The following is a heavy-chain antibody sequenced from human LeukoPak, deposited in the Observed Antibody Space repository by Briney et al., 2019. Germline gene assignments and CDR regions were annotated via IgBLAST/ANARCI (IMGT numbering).Heavy chain of an antibody. CDR2: ISGSGGST. Sequence: GGSLRLSCAASGFTFSSYAMSWVRQAPGKGLEWVSAISGSGGSTYYVDSVKGRFTISRDNSKNTLYLQMNSLRAEGAAVYYCAKERDLGAIHFDYWGQGTLVTVSS. J-gene: IGHJ4*02. D-gene: IGHD1-26*01. CDR1: GFTFSSYA. V-gene: IGHV3-23*01. CDR3: AKERDLGAIHFDY.